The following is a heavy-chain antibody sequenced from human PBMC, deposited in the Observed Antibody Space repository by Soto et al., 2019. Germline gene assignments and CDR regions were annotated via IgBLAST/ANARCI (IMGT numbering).Heavy chain of an antibody. J-gene: IGHJ4*02. V-gene: IGHV3-23*01. Sequence: PGGSLRFSCADSGFTFSSYAMSWVRQSPGKGLEWVSAISGSGGSTYYADSVKGRFTISRDNSKNTLYLQMHSLRAEDTAVYYCAKDYYDILTGSHFDYWGQGTLVTVSS. CDR2: ISGSGGST. CDR1: GFTFSSYA. D-gene: IGHD3-9*01. CDR3: AKDYYDILTGSHFDY.